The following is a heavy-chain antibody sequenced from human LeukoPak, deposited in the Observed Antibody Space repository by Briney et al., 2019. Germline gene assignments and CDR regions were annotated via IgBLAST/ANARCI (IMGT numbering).Heavy chain of an antibody. Sequence: GGSLRLSCAASGLTVSSNYMSWVRQAPGKGLEWVSVIYSAGSTYYADSVKGRFTISRDNSKNTLYLQMNSLRAEDTAVYYCARETYDGYYDFWSGYYRRYFDLWGRGTLVTVSS. J-gene: IGHJ2*01. CDR1: GLTVSSNY. CDR3: ARETYDGYYDFWSGYYRRYFDL. CDR2: IYSAGST. V-gene: IGHV3-53*01. D-gene: IGHD3-3*01.